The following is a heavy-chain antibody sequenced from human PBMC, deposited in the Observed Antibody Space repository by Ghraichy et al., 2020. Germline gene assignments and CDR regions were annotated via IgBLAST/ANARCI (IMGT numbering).Heavy chain of an antibody. D-gene: IGHD6-13*01. CDR3: ARDLLRDSSWYYYYYGMDV. CDR1: GGSISSSNW. Sequence: SETLSLTCAVSGGSISSSNWWSWVRQPPGKGLEWIGEIYHSGSTNYNPSLKSRVTISVDKSKNQFSLKLSSVTAADTAVYYCARDLLRDSSWYYYYYGMDVWGQGTTVTVSS. CDR2: IYHSGST. J-gene: IGHJ6*02. V-gene: IGHV4-4*02.